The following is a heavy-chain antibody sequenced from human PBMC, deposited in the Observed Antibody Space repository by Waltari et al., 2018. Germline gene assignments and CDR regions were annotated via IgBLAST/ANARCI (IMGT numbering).Heavy chain of an antibody. V-gene: IGHV4-59*11. CDR3: AKGIYY. CDR1: SCSFTNHY. J-gene: IGHJ4*02. CDR2: IYYSGRT. Sequence: QVQLQESGPGLVKPSETLSLPCTASSCSFTNHYWSWTRQPPGKGLEWIGYIYYSGRTNYSPSLKSRVTMSLDTSKSQFFLKLSSVTAADTAIYYCAKGIYYWGPGALVTVSS. D-gene: IGHD3-10*01.